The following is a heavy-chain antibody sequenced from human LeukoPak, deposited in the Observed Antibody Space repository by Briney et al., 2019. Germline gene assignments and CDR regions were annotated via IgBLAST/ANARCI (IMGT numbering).Heavy chain of an antibody. J-gene: IGHJ4*02. CDR2: IYWNEDK. CDR1: GFSLSTSGVG. CDR3: ARRRVQLFDY. V-gene: IGHV2-5*01. Sequence: SGPTLVNPTQTLTLTCTFSGFSLSTSGVGVGWIRQPPGKALEWLAVIYWNEDKRYSPSLESRLTITKDTSRNQVVLTMTNMDPVDTATYYCARRRVQLFDYWGQGTLVTVSS. D-gene: IGHD5-18*01.